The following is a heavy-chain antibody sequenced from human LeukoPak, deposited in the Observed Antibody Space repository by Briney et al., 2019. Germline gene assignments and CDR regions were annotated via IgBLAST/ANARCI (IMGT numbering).Heavy chain of an antibody. CDR3: AKSGYSSGWYPDYYYYGMDV. J-gene: IGHJ6*02. CDR1: SASISSTDYY. D-gene: IGHD6-19*01. CDR2: ISYRGYP. Sequence: SETLSLTCTVSSASISSTDYYWGWVRQTPGKGLEWIASISYRGYPYYSSSLKSRVTISLDTSKNQFSLTVTSVTAADTAVYYCAKSGYSSGWYPDYYYYGMDVWGQGTTVTVSS. V-gene: IGHV4-39*07.